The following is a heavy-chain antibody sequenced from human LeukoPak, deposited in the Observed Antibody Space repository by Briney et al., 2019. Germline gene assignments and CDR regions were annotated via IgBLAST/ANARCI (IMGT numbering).Heavy chain of an antibody. D-gene: IGHD5-12*01. Sequence: PGGSLRLSCAASGFTFSSYSMNWVRQAPGKGLEWVSSISSSSSYIYYADSVKGRFTISRDNAKNSLYLQMNSLRAEDTAVYYCAREFTGYGNTDYWGQGTLVTVSS. V-gene: IGHV3-21*01. CDR2: ISSSSSYI. CDR3: AREFTGYGNTDY. CDR1: GFTFSSYS. J-gene: IGHJ4*02.